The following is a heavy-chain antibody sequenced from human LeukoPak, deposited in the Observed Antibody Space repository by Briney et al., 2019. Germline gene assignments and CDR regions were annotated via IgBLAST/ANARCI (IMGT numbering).Heavy chain of an antibody. J-gene: IGHJ4*02. CDR1: GYSFNNYA. CDR3: ARSIWYNRQYYFDS. Sequence: SVKVSCKASGYSFNNYAMQWVRQAPGHRLEWMGWINCGNGKTKYSEKFQGRVTITRDQSATTAYLDLSNLGSEDTAIYYCARSIWYNRQYYFDSWGQGTLVTVSS. D-gene: IGHD6-13*01. CDR2: INCGNGKT. V-gene: IGHV1-3*01.